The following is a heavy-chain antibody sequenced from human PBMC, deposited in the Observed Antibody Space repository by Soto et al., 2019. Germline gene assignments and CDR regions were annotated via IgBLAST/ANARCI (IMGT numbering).Heavy chain of an antibody. Sequence: PSETLSLTCTVSGGSISSSSYYWGWIRQPPGKGLEWIGSIYYTGSTYSSPSLKGRVTISVDSSKNQFSLKMSTVTAADTAVYHGVRVYYYDGRGDFRPADALDIWGQGTRVTVSS. CDR2: IYYTGST. V-gene: IGHV4-39*02. CDR1: GGSISSSSYY. D-gene: IGHD3-22*01. CDR3: VRVYYYDGRGDFRPADALDI. J-gene: IGHJ3*02.